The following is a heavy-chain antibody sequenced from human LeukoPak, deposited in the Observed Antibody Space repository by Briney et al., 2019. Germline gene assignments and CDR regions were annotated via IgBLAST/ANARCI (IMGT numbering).Heavy chain of an antibody. CDR3: TRVEETATTAAIIRKYSYYYYYTDV. J-gene: IGHJ6*03. D-gene: IGHD4-11*01. CDR1: GFTFSSYG. V-gene: IGHV3-30*02. Sequence: GGSLRLSCAASGFTFSSYGMHWVRQAPGKGLEWVAFIRYDGSNKYYADSVKGRFTISRDNAKNSLYLQMSSLRAEDTAVYYCTRVEETATTAAIIRKYSYYYYYTDVWGKGNTVTVSS. CDR2: IRYDGSNK.